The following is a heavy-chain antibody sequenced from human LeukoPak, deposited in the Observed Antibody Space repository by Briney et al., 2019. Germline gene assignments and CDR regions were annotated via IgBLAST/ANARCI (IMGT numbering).Heavy chain of an antibody. CDR1: GGSFSGYY. CDR3: ARKRWTRIYDSSWYFDL. V-gene: IGHV4-34*01. J-gene: IGHJ2*01. Sequence: PSETLSLTCAVYGGSFSGYYWSWIRQPPGEGLEWIGEINHSGSTNYNPSLKSRATISVDTSKNQFSLKLSSVTAADTAVYYCARKRWTRIYDSSWYFDLWGRGTLVTVSS. CDR2: INHSGST. D-gene: IGHD3-22*01.